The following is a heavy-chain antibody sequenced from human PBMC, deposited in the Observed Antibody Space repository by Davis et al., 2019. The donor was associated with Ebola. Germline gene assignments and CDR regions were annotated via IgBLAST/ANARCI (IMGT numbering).Heavy chain of an antibody. J-gene: IGHJ6*04. CDR1: GYTFTSYY. Sequence: ASVKVSCKASGYTFTSYYMHWVRQAPGQGLEWMGIINPSGGSTSYAQKFQGRVTMTRDTSTSTVYMELSSLRSEDTAVYYCAREENVVVTATNYYYYDMDVWGKGTTVTVSS. D-gene: IGHD2-21*02. CDR2: INPSGGST. CDR3: AREENVVVTATNYYYYDMDV. V-gene: IGHV1-46*01.